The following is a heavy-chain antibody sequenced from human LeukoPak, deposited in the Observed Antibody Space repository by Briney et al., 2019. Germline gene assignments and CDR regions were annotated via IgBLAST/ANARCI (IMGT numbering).Heavy chain of an antibody. CDR3: ARYCSSTSCKAVYYFDY. D-gene: IGHD2-2*01. CDR2: IKQDGSEK. V-gene: IGHV3-7*01. Sequence: PGGSLRLSCAASGFTFSSYWMSWVRQAPGKGLEWVANIKQDGSEKYYVDSVKGRFTISRDNAKISLYLQMNSLRAEDTAVYYCARYCSSTSCKAVYYFDYWGQGTLVTVSS. CDR1: GFTFSSYW. J-gene: IGHJ4*02.